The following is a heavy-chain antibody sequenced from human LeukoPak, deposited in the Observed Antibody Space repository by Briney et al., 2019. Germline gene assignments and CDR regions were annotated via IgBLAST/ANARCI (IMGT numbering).Heavy chain of an antibody. CDR1: RFTFTKSM. Sequence: PGGSLRDSSAEPRFTFTKSMERRVRQAPGKGLVWVSRINSDGSDTSYADSVKGRLTISRDNAKNTLYLQMNSLRAEDTAIYYFVGGYDSHYWGQGTLVTVSS. J-gene: IGHJ4*02. CDR3: VGGYDSHY. D-gene: IGHD3-16*01. V-gene: IGHV3-74*01. CDR2: INSDGSDT.